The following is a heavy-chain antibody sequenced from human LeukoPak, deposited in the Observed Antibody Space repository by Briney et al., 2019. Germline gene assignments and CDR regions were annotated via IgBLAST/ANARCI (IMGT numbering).Heavy chain of an antibody. Sequence: GASVKVSCKASGYTFTSYGISWVRPAPGQGLEWMGWISAYNGNTNYAQKLQGRVTMTTDTSTSTAYMELRSLRSDDTAVYYCARVRRDGYNKGYFDYWGQGTLVTVSS. CDR2: ISAYNGNT. CDR3: ARVRRDGYNKGYFDY. D-gene: IGHD5-24*01. V-gene: IGHV1-18*01. J-gene: IGHJ4*02. CDR1: GYTFTSYG.